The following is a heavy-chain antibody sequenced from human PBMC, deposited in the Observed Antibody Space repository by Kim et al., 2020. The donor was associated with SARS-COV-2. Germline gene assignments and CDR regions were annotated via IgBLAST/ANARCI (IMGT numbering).Heavy chain of an antibody. Sequence: GGSLRLSCAASGFTFSSYAMSWVRQAPGKGLEWVSVIYSGGSSIYYADSVKGRFTISRDNSKNTLYLQMNSLRAEDTAVYYCAKDQSGYKYGMDVWGQGTTVTVSS. V-gene: IGHV3-23*03. CDR2: IYSGGSSI. CDR3: AKDQSGYKYGMDV. D-gene: IGHD3-22*01. CDR1: GFTFSSYA. J-gene: IGHJ6*02.